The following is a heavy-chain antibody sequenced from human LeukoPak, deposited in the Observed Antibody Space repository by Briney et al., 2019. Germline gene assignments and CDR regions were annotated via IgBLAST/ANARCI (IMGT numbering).Heavy chain of an antibody. CDR2: IYSSRST. CDR3: ARAVHDGGYYYYMDV. CDR1: GGSISSYN. D-gene: IGHD1-1*01. V-gene: IGHV4-59*01. J-gene: IGHJ6*03. Sequence: PSETLSLTSTVSGGSISSYNWSWIRQRPGKGLEWMWYIYSSRSTNYTSSLKSRVTISVATSNTQFSLKLRSVNAAGAAVYYCARAVHDGGYYYYMDVWGKGTTVTISS.